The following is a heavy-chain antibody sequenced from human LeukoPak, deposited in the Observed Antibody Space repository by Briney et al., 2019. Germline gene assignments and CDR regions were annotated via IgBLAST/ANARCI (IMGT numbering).Heavy chain of an antibody. CDR3: VAGKEK. V-gene: IGHV3-74*01. CDR2: INSDGRST. Sequence: GGSLRLSCAASGLTFSTYWMHWVRQAPGKGLVWVSRINSDGRSTTYADFVKGRFTISRDNAKNTLYLQMNSLRAEDTAVYYCVAGKEKWGQGTLVTVSS. J-gene: IGHJ4*02. CDR1: GLTFSTYW. D-gene: IGHD6-19*01.